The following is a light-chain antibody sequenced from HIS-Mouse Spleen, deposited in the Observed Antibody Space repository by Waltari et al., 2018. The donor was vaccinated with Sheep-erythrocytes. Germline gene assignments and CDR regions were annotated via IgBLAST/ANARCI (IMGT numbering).Light chain of an antibody. V-gene: IGLV2-23*01. CDR2: EGS. CDR3: CSYAGSSTPWV. J-gene: IGLJ3*02. Sequence: QSALTQPRSVSGSPGQSVTISCTGTSSDVGSYNLVSWYQQHPGKAPKLMIHEGSKRPSGVSNRFSGSKSGNTASLTISGLQAEDEADYYCCSYAGSSTPWVFGGGTKLTVL. CDR1: SSDVGSYNL.